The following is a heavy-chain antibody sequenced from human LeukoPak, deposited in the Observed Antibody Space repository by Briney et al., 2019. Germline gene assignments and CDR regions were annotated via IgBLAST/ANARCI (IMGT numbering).Heavy chain of an antibody. J-gene: IGHJ4*02. V-gene: IGHV3-43D*03. CDR2: ISWDGGST. D-gene: IGHD4-23*01. CDR1: GFTFDDFA. Sequence: GGSLRLSCAASGFTFDDFAMHWVRQAPGKGLEWVSLISWDGGSTYYADSVKGRFTLSRDNSKNSLYLQMESLRAEDTALYYCAKDYAVGSIDYWGQGTLVTVSS. CDR3: AKDYAVGSIDY.